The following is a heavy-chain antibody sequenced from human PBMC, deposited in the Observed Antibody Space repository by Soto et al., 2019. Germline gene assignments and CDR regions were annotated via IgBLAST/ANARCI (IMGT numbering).Heavy chain of an antibody. CDR3: AKYPEYSGYDGTYFDC. CDR1: GFTFRSFT. Sequence: VGSLRLSCAASGFTFRSFTMNWVRQAPGKGLEWVSTISSNSAYIYYTDALRGRFTISRGNAKNTLYVQMNSLRAEDTAVYYCAKYPEYSGYDGTYFDCWGQGTLVTVSS. V-gene: IGHV3-21*04. J-gene: IGHJ4*02. D-gene: IGHD5-12*01. CDR2: ISSNSAYI.